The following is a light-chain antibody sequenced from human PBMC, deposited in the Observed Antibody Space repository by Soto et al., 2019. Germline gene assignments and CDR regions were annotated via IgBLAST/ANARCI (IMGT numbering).Light chain of an antibody. Sequence: EIVLTQSPGTLSLSPGERATRSCRASQSFRSNYLAWYQQRPGQAPRLLIYGVSSRASGIPDRFSGSVSGTDFTLTISRLEPEDSAVYYCQQYDRIPGFTFGGGTKVEI. CDR3: QQYDRIPGFT. CDR2: GVS. J-gene: IGKJ4*01. V-gene: IGKV3-20*01. CDR1: QSFRSNY.